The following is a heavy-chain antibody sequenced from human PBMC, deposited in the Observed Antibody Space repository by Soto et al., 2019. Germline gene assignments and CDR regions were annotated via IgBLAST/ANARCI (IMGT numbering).Heavy chain of an antibody. D-gene: IGHD2-21*02. CDR1: GGSISSGDYY. Sequence: SETLSLTCTVSGGSISSGDYYWSWIRQPPGKGLEWIGYIYYSGSTYYNPSLKSRVTISVDTSKNQFSLKLSSVTAADTAVYYCARALCGGDCYPTNNWFDPCGQGTLVAVSS. J-gene: IGHJ5*02. CDR3: ARALCGGDCYPTNNWFDP. CDR2: IYYSGST. V-gene: IGHV4-30-4*01.